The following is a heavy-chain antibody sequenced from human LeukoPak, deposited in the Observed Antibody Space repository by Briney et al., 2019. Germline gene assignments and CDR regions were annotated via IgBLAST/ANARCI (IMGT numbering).Heavy chain of an antibody. V-gene: IGHV4-4*07. CDR3: ATYKQHLAFDN. D-gene: IGHD6-13*01. CDR1: CGPMSSFH. J-gene: IGHJ4*02. Sequence: SETLPHTCCVSCGPMSSFHWRCIRQPAGKTLEWIGRIYTDGSTKYNPSLTSRVTLSVDTSKRHFSLRLNSVTAADTAVYYCATYKQHLAFDNWGQGTLVTVSS. CDR2: IYTDGST.